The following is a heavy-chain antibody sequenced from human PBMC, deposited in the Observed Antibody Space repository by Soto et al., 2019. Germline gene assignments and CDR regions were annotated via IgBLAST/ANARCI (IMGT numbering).Heavy chain of an antibody. V-gene: IGHV4-38-2*01. CDR3: ARLNGFGDY. CDR1: GYSISSGYY. CDR2: IYHSGST. J-gene: IGHJ4*02. D-gene: IGHD3-9*01. Sequence: SETLSLTCAVSGYSISSGYYWGWTRQPPGKGLEWIGSIYHSGSTYYKPSLKRRVTISVDRSKNQFSLKLPSVTAADTAVYYCARLNGFGDYRGQGTLVTVSS.